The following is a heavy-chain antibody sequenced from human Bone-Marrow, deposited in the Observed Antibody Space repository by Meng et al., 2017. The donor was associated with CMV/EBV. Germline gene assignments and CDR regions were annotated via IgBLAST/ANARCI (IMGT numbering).Heavy chain of an antibody. D-gene: IGHD6-6*01. J-gene: IGHJ6*02. V-gene: IGHV3-23*01. Sequence: GESLKISCAASGFSFSTYGMHWVRQAPGKGLEWVSAISGSGGSTYYADSVKGRFTISRDNSKNTLYLQMNSLRAEDTAVYYCAKSVNIAARPAYYYGMDVWGQGTTVTVSS. CDR2: ISGSGGST. CDR1: GFSFSTYG. CDR3: AKSVNIAARPAYYYGMDV.